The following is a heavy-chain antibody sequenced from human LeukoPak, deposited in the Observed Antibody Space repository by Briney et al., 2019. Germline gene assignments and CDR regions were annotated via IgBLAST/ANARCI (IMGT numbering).Heavy chain of an antibody. J-gene: IGHJ4*02. V-gene: IGHV3-7*03. D-gene: IGHD3-10*02. Sequence: GGSLRLSCAASGFTFSNYWMSWVRQAPGKGPEWMGNIKEDGSETYYVDSVKGRFTISRDNAQNSLYLHMHSLRVEDTAVYYCARDPYVSNFDYWGQGTLVTVSS. CDR2: IKEDGSET. CDR1: GFTFSNYW. CDR3: ARDPYVSNFDY.